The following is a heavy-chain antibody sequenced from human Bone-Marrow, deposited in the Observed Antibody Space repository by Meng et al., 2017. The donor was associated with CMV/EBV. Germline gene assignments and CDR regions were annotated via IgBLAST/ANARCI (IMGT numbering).Heavy chain of an antibody. CDR2: VYHSGGT. V-gene: IGHV4-34*01. J-gene: IGHJ4*02. D-gene: IGHD3-3*01. CDR1: GGSFSGYH. CDR3: ASQNFWSGDAY. Sequence: SETLSLTCAGYGGSFSGYHWSWIRQPPGKGLEWIGEVYHSGGTNYDPSLKRRVTISLDMSKNHFSLKLSSVTAADTGVYYCASQNFWSGDAYWGQGMLVTVSS.